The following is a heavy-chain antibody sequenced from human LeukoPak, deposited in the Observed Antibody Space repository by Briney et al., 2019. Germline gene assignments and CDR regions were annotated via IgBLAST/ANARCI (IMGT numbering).Heavy chain of an antibody. CDR1: GGSISSYY. V-gene: IGHV4-4*07. CDR3: ARGPSAGARGYYYYYYYMDV. Sequence: SETLSLTCTVSGGSISSYYWSWIRIRQPAGKGLEWIGRIHSSGNTNYNPSLKGRVTISVDTSKHQFSLKLSSVTAADTAVYYCARGPSAGARGYYYYYYYMDVWGKGTTVTVSS. D-gene: IGHD6-13*01. J-gene: IGHJ6*03. CDR2: IHSSGNT.